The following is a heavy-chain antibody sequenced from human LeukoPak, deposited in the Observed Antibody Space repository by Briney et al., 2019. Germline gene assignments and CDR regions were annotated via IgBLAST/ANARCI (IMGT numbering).Heavy chain of an antibody. CDR2: ISSSGSKI. CDR1: GFTFSNYN. Sequence: GGSLRLSCADSGFTFSNYNMNWVRQAPGKGLEWVSYISSSGSKIFYADSVKGRLTISRDNAKNSLYLQMNSLRAEDTAVYYCARYPPEGGYFASWGQGTLVTVSS. V-gene: IGHV3-48*01. CDR3: ARYPPEGGYFAS. J-gene: IGHJ4*02. D-gene: IGHD3-22*01.